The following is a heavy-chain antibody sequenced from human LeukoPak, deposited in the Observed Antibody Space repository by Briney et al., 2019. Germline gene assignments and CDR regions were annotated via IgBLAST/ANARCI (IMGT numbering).Heavy chain of an antibody. J-gene: IGHJ4*02. CDR2: IWYDASNK. D-gene: IGHD2-8*01. CDR1: GISFSSYG. V-gene: IGHV3-30*02. Sequence: GGSPRLSCAASGISFSSYGMHWVRQAPGKGLEWVTFIWYDASNKYYAESVKGRFTISRDNSRNTLFLQMNSLRAEDTAIYYCATGTSTHYFGSWGQGTLSPSPQ. CDR3: ATGTSTHYFGS.